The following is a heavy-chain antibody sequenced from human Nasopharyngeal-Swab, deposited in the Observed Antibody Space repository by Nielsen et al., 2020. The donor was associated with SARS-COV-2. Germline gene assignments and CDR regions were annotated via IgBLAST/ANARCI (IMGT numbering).Heavy chain of an antibody. J-gene: IGHJ6*02. V-gene: IGHV2-26*01. CDR3: AWSYDFWSGYYRYYYYGMDV. Sequence: WIRQPPGKALEWLAHIFSNDEKSYSTSLKSRLTISKDTSKSQVVLTMTNMDPVDTATYYCAWSYDFWSGYYRYYYYGMDVWGQGTTVTVSS. CDR2: IFSNDEK. D-gene: IGHD3-3*01.